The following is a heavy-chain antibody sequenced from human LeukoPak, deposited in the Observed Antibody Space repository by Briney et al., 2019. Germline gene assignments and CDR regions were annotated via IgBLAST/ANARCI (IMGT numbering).Heavy chain of an antibody. CDR3: ARDLGYCSSTSCYLLDY. J-gene: IGHJ4*02. Sequence: SVKVSCKASGGTFSSYAFSWVRQAPGQGLEWMGGIIPIFGIANYAQKFQGRVTITTDESTSTAYMELSSLRSEDTAVYYCARDLGYCSSTSCYLLDYWGQGTLVTVSS. CDR1: GGTFSSYA. CDR2: IIPIFGIA. D-gene: IGHD2-2*01. V-gene: IGHV1-69*05.